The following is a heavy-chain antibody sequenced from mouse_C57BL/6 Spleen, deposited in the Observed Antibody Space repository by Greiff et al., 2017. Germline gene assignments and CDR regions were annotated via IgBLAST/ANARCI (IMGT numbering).Heavy chain of an antibody. CDR1: GYSFTDYN. D-gene: IGHD1-1*01. CDR3: ATGLTTVVARYVDV. V-gene: IGHV1-39*01. J-gene: IGHJ1*03. CDR2: INPNYGTT. Sequence: EVQLQQSGPELVKPGASVKISCKASGYSFTDYNLNWVKQSNGKSLEWIGVINPNYGTTSYKQKFKGKATLTVDQSSSTAYMQLNSLTSEDSAVYYCATGLTTVVARYVDVWGTGTTVTVSS.